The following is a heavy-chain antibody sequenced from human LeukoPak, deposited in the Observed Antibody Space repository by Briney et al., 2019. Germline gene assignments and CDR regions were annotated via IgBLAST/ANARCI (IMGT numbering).Heavy chain of an antibody. Sequence: SETLSLTCTVSGGSISSYYWSWIRQPPGKGLEWIGYIYYSGSTNYNPSLKSRVTISVDTSKNQFSLKLSSVTAVDTAVYYCARGGGYNFAVDYWGQGTLVTVSS. CDR3: ARGGGYNFAVDY. D-gene: IGHD5-24*01. J-gene: IGHJ4*02. V-gene: IGHV4-59*01. CDR1: GGSISSYY. CDR2: IYYSGST.